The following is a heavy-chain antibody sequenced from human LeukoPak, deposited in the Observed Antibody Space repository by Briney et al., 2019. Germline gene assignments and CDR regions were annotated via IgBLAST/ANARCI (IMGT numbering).Heavy chain of an antibody. CDR2: INPNSGGT. CDR3: ARPMVRGVIIPRPPDY. D-gene: IGHD3-10*01. CDR1: GYTFTGYY. Sequence: GSVKVACKAAGYTFTGYYMHWVRQAPGQGLEWMGWINPNSGGTNYAQKFQGRVTMTRDTSISTAYMELSRLRSDDTAVYYCARPMVRGVIIPRPPDYWGQGTLVTVSS. V-gene: IGHV1-2*02. J-gene: IGHJ4*02.